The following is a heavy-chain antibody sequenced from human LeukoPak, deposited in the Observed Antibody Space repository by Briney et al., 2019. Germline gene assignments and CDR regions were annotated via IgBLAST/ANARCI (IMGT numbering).Heavy chain of an antibody. J-gene: IGHJ6*03. CDR3: ARGRYSNPTDYYYYYMDV. Sequence: ASVKVSCKASGYSFTGYYIHWVRQATGQGLEWMGWMNPNSGNTGYAQKFQGRVTMTRNTSISTAYMELSSLRSEDTAVYYCARGRYSNPTDYYYYYMDVWGKGTTVTVSS. D-gene: IGHD4-11*01. CDR1: GYSFTGYY. V-gene: IGHV1-8*02. CDR2: MNPNSGNT.